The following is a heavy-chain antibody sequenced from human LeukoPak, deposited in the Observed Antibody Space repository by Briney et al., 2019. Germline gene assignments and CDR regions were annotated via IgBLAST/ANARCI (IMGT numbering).Heavy chain of an antibody. Sequence: SETLSLTCTVSGYSITRAYNWGWIRQSPEKGLELIASISHAGDTYYNPSLKSRVTISVDTSKNLFSLTLASVTAPDTAVYFCARGEVGEFDHWGQGTLVTVSS. CDR1: GYSITRAYN. D-gene: IGHD1-26*01. CDR2: ISHAGDT. V-gene: IGHV4-38-2*02. J-gene: IGHJ4*02. CDR3: ARGEVGEFDH.